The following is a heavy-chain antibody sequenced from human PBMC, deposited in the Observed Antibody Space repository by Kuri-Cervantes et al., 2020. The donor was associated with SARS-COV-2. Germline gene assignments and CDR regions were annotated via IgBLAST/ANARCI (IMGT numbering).Heavy chain of an antibody. J-gene: IGHJ4*02. V-gene: IGHV3-7*03. D-gene: IGHD3-10*01. CDR2: IKHDGSEK. CDR3: ASGPGILWFGDDY. CDR1: GFTVSSYW. Sequence: GGFLRLSCAASGFTVSSYWMSWVRHAPGKGLEWVANIKHDGSEKFYVDSVKGRFTISRDNSKNTLYLQMNSLKAEDTAVYDCASGPGILWFGDDYWDQGTLVTVSS.